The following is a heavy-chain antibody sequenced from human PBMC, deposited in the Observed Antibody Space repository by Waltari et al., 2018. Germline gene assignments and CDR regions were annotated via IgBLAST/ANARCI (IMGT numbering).Heavy chain of an antibody. D-gene: IGHD5-12*01. J-gene: IGHJ4*02. Sequence: QVQLVESGGGVVQPGGSLRLSCAASGFTLPSYGMHWARQATGKGLGWLAFIRFEGSNTYYADSVKGRFAISRDNSKNTLYLQMSSLRAEDTAVYYCAKDQTPFGATIDPKFDYWGQGTLVTVSS. CDR1: GFTLPSYG. V-gene: IGHV3-30*02. CDR2: IRFEGSNT. CDR3: AKDQTPFGATIDPKFDY.